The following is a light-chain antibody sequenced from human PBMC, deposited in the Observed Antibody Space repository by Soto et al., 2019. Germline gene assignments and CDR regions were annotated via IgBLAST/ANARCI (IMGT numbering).Light chain of an antibody. J-gene: IGLJ3*02. CDR2: EVI. V-gene: IGLV2-23*02. Sequence: QSALTQPASVSRSPGQSITISCTGSSSDVGSYNFVSWYQQHPGNAPQLMIYEVIKRPSGVSNRFSGSKSGNTASLTISGLQAEDEADYYCCSYAGSSSWVFGGGTKVTVL. CDR3: CSYAGSSSWV. CDR1: SSDVGSYNF.